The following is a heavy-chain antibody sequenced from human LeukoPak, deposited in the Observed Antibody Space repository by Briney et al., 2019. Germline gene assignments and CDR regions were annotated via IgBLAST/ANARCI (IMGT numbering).Heavy chain of an antibody. CDR1: GFIFSSHW. J-gene: IGHJ6*03. CDR3: ARDPKSDESMDV. V-gene: IGHV3-7*01. CDR2: IKEDGSEK. Sequence: GGSLRLSCAASGFIFSSHWMSWVRQAPGKGLEWVASIKEDGSEKYYMDSVKGRFTISRDNAKNSLYLQMNSLRAEDTAVYYCARDPKSDESMDVWGKGTTVTVSS.